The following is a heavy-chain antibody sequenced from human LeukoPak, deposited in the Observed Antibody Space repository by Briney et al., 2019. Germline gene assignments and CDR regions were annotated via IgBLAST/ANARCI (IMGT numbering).Heavy chain of an antibody. CDR2: INTDGSIT. V-gene: IGHV3-74*01. Sequence: GGSLRLSCAASGFTFSDYWIHWVRQAPGKGLVWVSRINTDGSITNYADSVKGRFSIPRDNAKNTLYLQMSSLRAEDTAVYYCARDRGPRTGFMVREAYDYWGQGTLVTVSS. CDR1: GFTFSDYW. D-gene: IGHD3-10*01. CDR3: ARDRGPRTGFMVREAYDY. J-gene: IGHJ4*02.